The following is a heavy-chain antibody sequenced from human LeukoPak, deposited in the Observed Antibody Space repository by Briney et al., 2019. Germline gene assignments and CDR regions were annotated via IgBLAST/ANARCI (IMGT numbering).Heavy chain of an antibody. CDR3: ARIVEGGTTDY. Sequence: SETLSLTCTVSGGSISSSSYYWGWIRQPPGKGLEWIGNIYYSGSTYYNPSLKSRVAISVDTSKNQLSLKLRSVTAADTAVYYCARIVEGGTTDYWGQGTLVTVSS. CDR2: IYYSGST. D-gene: IGHD6-13*01. J-gene: IGHJ4*02. CDR1: GGSISSSSYY. V-gene: IGHV4-39*01.